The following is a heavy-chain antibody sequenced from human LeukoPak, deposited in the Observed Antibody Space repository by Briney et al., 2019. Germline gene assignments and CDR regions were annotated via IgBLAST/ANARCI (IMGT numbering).Heavy chain of an antibody. CDR2: IRYDGSNK. D-gene: IGHD6-19*01. Sequence: GGSLRLSCAASGFTFSSYGMHWVRQAPGKGLEWVAFIRYDGSNKYYADSVKGRFTISRDNSKNTLYLQMNSLRAEDTAVYYCANIDGGWHGPLAPPLSSNYWGQGTLVTVSS. J-gene: IGHJ4*02. V-gene: IGHV3-30*02. CDR1: GFTFSSYG. CDR3: ANIDGGWHGPLAPPLSSNY.